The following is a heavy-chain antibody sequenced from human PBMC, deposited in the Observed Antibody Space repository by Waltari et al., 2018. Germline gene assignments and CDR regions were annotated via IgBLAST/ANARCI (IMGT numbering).Heavy chain of an antibody. J-gene: IGHJ6*02. CDR1: GFTYSHHC. Sequence: EEQLVESGGGLVQPGDSMRLSCAASGFTYSHHCMHLVRPATGQGLVWVSRINGDGSTSNYADSVKGRFTISRDNTKKTLYLQMKRLRVEDTAVYYCARLAPKTYRSPVPGRDYYYGLDVWGQGTTVTVSS. D-gene: IGHD6-13*01. CDR2: INGDGSTS. CDR3: ARLAPKTYRSPVPGRDYYYGLDV. V-gene: IGHV3-74*01.